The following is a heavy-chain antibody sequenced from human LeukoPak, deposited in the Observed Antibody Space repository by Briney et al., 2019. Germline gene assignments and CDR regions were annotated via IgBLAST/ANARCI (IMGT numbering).Heavy chain of an antibody. D-gene: IGHD3-10*01. CDR3: ARDEMDYYGSGSYYYDY. CDR1: GYTFTGYY. Sequence: GASVKVSCKASGYTFTGYYMHWVRQAPGQGLEWMGWINPNSGGTNYAQKFQGRVTMTRDTSISTAYMELSRLRSDDTRVYYCARDEMDYYGSGSYYYDYWGQGTLVTVSS. CDR2: INPNSGGT. J-gene: IGHJ4*02. V-gene: IGHV1-2*02.